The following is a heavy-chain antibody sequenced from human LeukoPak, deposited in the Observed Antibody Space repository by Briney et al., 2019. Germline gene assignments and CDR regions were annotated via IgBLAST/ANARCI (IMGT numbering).Heavy chain of an antibody. CDR3: ARHRGSYYGESDY. Sequence: SETLSLTCTVSGGSISRGSDYWGWIRQPPGKGLEWIVSIYYSGTIYYNPSLTSRVTISIDTSKNQFSLKLSSVTAADTAVYYCARHRGSYYGESDYWGQGTLVTVSS. J-gene: IGHJ4*02. CDR1: GGSISRGSDY. V-gene: IGHV4-39*01. CDR2: IYYSGTI. D-gene: IGHD1-26*01.